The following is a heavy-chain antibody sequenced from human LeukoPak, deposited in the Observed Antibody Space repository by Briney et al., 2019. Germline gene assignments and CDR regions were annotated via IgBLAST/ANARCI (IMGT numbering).Heavy chain of an antibody. J-gene: IGHJ4*02. CDR2: ISSSSYI. D-gene: IGHD3-16*01. Sequence: PGGSLRLSCAASGFTFSSYSMNWVRQAPGKGLEWVSSISSSSYIYYADSVKGRFTTSRDNANNSLYLQMNSLRAEDTAVYYCATNKGGYFDYWGQGTLVTVSS. V-gene: IGHV3-21*01. CDR1: GFTFSSYS. CDR3: ATNKGGYFDY.